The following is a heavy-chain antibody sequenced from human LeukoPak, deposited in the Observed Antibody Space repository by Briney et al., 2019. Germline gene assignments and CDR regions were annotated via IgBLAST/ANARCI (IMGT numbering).Heavy chain of an antibody. CDR1: GFTRSSNY. D-gene: IGHD3-16*02. V-gene: IGHV3-53*01. Sequence: GSLRLSCAASGFTRSSNYMSWVRQAPGKGLEWVLVIYSGGSTYYADSVKGRFTISRDNSKNTLYLQMNSLRAEDTAVYYCAAAYDYVWGSYRSPPLNWGQGTLVTVSS. CDR3: AAAYDYVWGSYRSPPLN. J-gene: IGHJ4*02. CDR2: IYSGGST.